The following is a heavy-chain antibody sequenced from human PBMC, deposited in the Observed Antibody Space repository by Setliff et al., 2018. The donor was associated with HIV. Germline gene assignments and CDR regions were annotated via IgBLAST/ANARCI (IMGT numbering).Heavy chain of an antibody. V-gene: IGHV4-39*01. CDR2: IYYSGTT. Sequence: SETLSLTCTVSGGSISSSSYYWGWIRQPPGKGLEWIGSIYYSGTTYYNPSLKSRVTISVDTSKNQFSLKLSSVTAADTAVYYCARLLVPRQDDAFDIWGQGTMVTVSS. J-gene: IGHJ3*02. D-gene: IGHD6-6*01. CDR1: GGSISSSSYY. CDR3: ARLLVPRQDDAFDI.